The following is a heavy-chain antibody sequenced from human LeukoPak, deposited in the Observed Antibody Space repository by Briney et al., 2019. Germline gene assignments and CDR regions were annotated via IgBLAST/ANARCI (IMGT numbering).Heavy chain of an antibody. Sequence: GGSLRLSCAASQFTSSSSAMHWVRQGPGKGLEWVAYIAHHGNNKYYADSVKGRFTISRDNSKGTLYLQMNSLRPDDTAVYYCAKDGSWSCTDWGQGTLVRVSS. V-gene: IGHV3-30*02. J-gene: IGHJ4*02. CDR3: AKDGSWSCTD. CDR1: QFTSSSSA. CDR2: IAHHGNNK. D-gene: IGHD2-8*02.